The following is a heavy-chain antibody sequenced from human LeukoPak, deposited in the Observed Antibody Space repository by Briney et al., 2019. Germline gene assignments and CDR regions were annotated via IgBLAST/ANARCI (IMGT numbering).Heavy chain of an antibody. V-gene: IGHV4-59*08. J-gene: IGHJ5*02. Sequence: SETLSLTCAVYGGSFSGYYWSWIRQPPGKGLEWIGYIYYSGSTSYNPSLKSRVTISVDTSKNQFSLKLSSVTAADTAVYYCARIRRGELGFYWFDPWGQGTLVTISS. CDR3: ARIRRGELGFYWFDP. CDR2: IYYSGST. D-gene: IGHD1-26*01. CDR1: GGSFSGYY.